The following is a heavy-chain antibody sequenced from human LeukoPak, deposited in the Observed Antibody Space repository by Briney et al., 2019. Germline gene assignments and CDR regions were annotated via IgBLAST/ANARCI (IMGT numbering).Heavy chain of an antibody. CDR3: ASSNSGSWYYFDY. J-gene: IGHJ4*02. Sequence: SETLSLTCTVSGGSISSYYWSWIRQPPGKGLEWIGYNYYSGSTNYNPSLKSRVTISVDTSKNQFSLKLSSVTAADTAVYYCASSNSGSWYYFDYWGQGTLVTVSS. CDR2: NYYSGST. D-gene: IGHD1-26*01. V-gene: IGHV4-59*01. CDR1: GGSISSYY.